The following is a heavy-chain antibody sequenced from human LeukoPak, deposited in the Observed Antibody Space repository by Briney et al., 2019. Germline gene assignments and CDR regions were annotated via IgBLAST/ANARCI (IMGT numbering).Heavy chain of an antibody. CDR2: IYYSETT. CDR1: GGSISSYY. J-gene: IGHJ4*02. Sequence: SETLSLTCTVSGGSISSYYWSWIRQPPGKGLEWIGYIYYSETTNYNPSLKSRVTISVDTSKNQFSLKLSSVTAADTAVYYCARGVYIAAAQYGYWGQGTLVTVSS. D-gene: IGHD6-13*01. CDR3: ARGVYIAAAQYGY. V-gene: IGHV4-59*01.